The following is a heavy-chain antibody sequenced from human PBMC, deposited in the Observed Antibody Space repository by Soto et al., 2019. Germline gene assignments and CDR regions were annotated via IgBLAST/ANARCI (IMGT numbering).Heavy chain of an antibody. D-gene: IGHD3-10*01. CDR1: GFTFSSYA. CDR2: ISGSGGST. Sequence: GESLKISCAASGFTFSSYAMSWVRQAPGKGLEWVSAISGSGGSTYYADSVKGRFTISRDNSKNTLYLQMNSLRAEDTAVYYCAKDYYGSGSYSQTFDYWGQGTLVTVSS. CDR3: AKDYYGSGSYSQTFDY. J-gene: IGHJ4*02. V-gene: IGHV3-23*01.